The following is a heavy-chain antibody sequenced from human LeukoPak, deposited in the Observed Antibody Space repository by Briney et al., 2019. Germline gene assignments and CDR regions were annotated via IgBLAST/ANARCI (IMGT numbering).Heavy chain of an antibody. V-gene: IGHV5-51*01. CDR1: GYSFTSYW. Sequence: GESLKISCKGSGYSFTSYWIGWVRQMPGKGLEWMGIIYPGDSDTRYSPSFQGQVTFSADKSISTAYLQWSSLKASDTAMYYCARLFRNYYDSSGRGRLDYWGQGTLVTVSS. J-gene: IGHJ4*02. CDR3: ARLFRNYYDSSGRGRLDY. D-gene: IGHD3-22*01. CDR2: IYPGDSDT.